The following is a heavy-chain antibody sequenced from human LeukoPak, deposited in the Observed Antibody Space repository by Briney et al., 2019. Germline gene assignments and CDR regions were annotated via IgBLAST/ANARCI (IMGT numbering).Heavy chain of an antibody. J-gene: IGHJ4*02. Sequence: GGSLRLSSAASGFTFSSYWMSWLRHPPGNGLQRLANINQEGGEKYYVDSVKGRFTISRDNAKNSLYLQMNSLRAEDTAVYYCAREVYDFWSGYRLYYFDYWGQGTLVTVSS. CDR1: GFTFSSYW. V-gene: IGHV3-7*01. CDR2: INQEGGEK. D-gene: IGHD3-3*01. CDR3: AREVYDFWSGYRLYYFDY.